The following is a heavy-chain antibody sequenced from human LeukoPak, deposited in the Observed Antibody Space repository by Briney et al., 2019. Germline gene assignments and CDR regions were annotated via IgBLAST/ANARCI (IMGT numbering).Heavy chain of an antibody. CDR2: IYPGDSDT. CDR3: ARPRGSYYSAFDI. Sequence: GESLEISCKGSGYSFTSYWIGWVRQMPGKGLEWMGIIYPGDSDTRYSPSFQGQVTISADKSISTAYLQWSSLEASDTAMYYCARPRGSYYSAFDIWGQGTMVTVSS. J-gene: IGHJ3*02. V-gene: IGHV5-51*01. CDR1: GYSFTSYW. D-gene: IGHD1-26*01.